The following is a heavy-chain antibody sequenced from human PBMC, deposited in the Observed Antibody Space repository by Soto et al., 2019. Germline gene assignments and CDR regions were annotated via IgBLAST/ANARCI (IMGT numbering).Heavy chain of an antibody. Sequence: GESLKISCKASDTTHWIGWVRQKPGKGLEWMGIIYPGDSDTKYSPSFQGQVTISVDKSISTTYLHWSSLKASDTATYYCARLVNYYFGMDVWGLGTTVTVSS. J-gene: IGHJ6*02. CDR2: IYPGDSDT. CDR1: DTTHW. CDR3: ARLVNYYFGMDV. V-gene: IGHV5-51*01.